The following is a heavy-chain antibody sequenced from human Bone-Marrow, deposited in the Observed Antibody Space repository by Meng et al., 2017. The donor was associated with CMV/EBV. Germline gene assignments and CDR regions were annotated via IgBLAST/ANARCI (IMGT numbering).Heavy chain of an antibody. V-gene: IGHV1-69*10. J-gene: IGHJ6*01. CDR3: ARGALGYCSGGSCYYGMDV. CDR1: GGTFSSYA. CDR2: IIPILGIA. D-gene: IGHD2-15*01. Sequence: SVKVSCKASGGTFSSYAISWVRQAPGQGLEWMGGIIPILGIANYAQKFQGRVTITADKSTSTAYMELSSLRSEDTAVYYCARGALGYCSGGSCYYGMDVWGQGTTVTCYS.